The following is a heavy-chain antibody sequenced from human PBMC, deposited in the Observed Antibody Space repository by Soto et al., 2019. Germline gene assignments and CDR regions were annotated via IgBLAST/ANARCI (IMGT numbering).Heavy chain of an antibody. CDR3: AGAREYCGGECYYPLDY. CDR2: YSFEGSDV. V-gene: IGHV3-30*04. Sequence: VQLVESGGGVVQPGRSLRLSCAASGFPFRDYAMHWVRQAPGKGLERVAMYSFEGSDVYYADSVKGGFTVSRDNYKNILYLQMNSLQTEDTAVYYCAGAREYCGGECYYPLDYWGLGTQVTVSS. D-gene: IGHD2-21*01. J-gene: IGHJ4*02. CDR1: GFPFRDYA.